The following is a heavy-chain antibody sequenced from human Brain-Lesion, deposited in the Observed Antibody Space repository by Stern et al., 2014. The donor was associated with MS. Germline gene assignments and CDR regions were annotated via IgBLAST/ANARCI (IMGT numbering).Heavy chain of an antibody. CDR2: IFNSGSI. D-gene: IGHD2-2*01. CDR1: GGSISSGGYY. J-gene: IGHJ6*02. Sequence: QVQLQESGPGLVKPSQTLSLSCTVSGGSISSGGYYWSWIRQPAGKGLEWIGRIFNSGSISYNPSLKSRVTISIDTSKNQFSLRLNSMTAADTAVYYCARGRVVPGFQYYATDVWGQGTTVIVSS. CDR3: ARGRVVPGFQYYATDV. V-gene: IGHV4-61*02.